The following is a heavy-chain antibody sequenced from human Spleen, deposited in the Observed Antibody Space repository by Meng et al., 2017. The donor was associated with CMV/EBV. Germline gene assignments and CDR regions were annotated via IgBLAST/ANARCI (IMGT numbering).Heavy chain of an antibody. V-gene: IGHV3-9*01. CDR1: GFTFDDYA. J-gene: IGHJ6*02. Sequence: GGSLRLSCAASGFTFDDYAMHWVRQAPGKGLEWVSGISWNSGSIGYADSVKGRFTISRDNAKNSLYLQMNSLRAEDTALYYCAKGDYSYGPDYYYGMDVWGQGTTVTVSS. D-gene: IGHD5-18*01. CDR2: ISWNSGSI. CDR3: AKGDYSYGPDYYYGMDV.